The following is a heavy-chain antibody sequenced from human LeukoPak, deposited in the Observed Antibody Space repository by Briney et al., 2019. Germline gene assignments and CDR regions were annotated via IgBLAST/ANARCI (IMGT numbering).Heavy chain of an antibody. Sequence: SETLSLTCAVYGGSFSGYYWSWIRQPPGKGLEWIGEINHSGSTNYNPSLESRVTISVDTSKNQFSLKLSSVTAADTAVYYCASGVATTLCSGGSCYARPGFDPWGQGTLVTVSS. D-gene: IGHD2-15*01. CDR2: INHSGST. V-gene: IGHV4-34*01. J-gene: IGHJ5*02. CDR3: ASGVATTLCSGGSCYARPGFDP. CDR1: GGSFSGYY.